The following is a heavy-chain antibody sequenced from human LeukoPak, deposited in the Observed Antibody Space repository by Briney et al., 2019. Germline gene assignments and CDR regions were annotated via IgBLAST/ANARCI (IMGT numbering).Heavy chain of an antibody. CDR1: GFTFNNYA. Sequence: QSGGSLRLSCAASGFTFNNYAMSWVRQAPGKGLEWVAVISYDGSNKHYADSVKGRFTISRDNSKNTLYLQMNGLRAEDTAVYYCAKCVNVGRWLILRAHYYYGMDVWGQGTTVTVSS. CDR3: AKCVNVGRWLILRAHYYYGMDV. V-gene: IGHV3-30*18. CDR2: ISYDGSNK. J-gene: IGHJ6*02. D-gene: IGHD3-16*01.